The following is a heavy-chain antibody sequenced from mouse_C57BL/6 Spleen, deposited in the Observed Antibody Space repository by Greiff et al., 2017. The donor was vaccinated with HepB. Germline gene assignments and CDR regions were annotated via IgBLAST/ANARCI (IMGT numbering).Heavy chain of an antibody. CDR1: GYAFSSYW. D-gene: IGHD2-4*01. V-gene: IGHV1-80*01. J-gene: IGHJ3*01. CDR2: IYPGDGDT. Sequence: QVQLKESGAELVKPGASVKISCKASGYAFSSYWMNWVKQRPGKGLEWIGQIYPGDGDTNYNGKFKGKATLTADKSSSTAYMQLSSLTSEDSAVYFCARGGDYGWFAYWGQGTLVTVSA. CDR3: ARGGDYGWFAY.